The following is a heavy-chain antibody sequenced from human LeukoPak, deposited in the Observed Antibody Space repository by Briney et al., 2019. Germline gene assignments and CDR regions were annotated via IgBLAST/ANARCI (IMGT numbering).Heavy chain of an antibody. CDR3: ARRGYHDSSGYDY. CDR1: GFTFSSYS. V-gene: IGHV3-21*06. D-gene: IGHD3-22*01. Sequence: GGSLRLSCAASGFTFSSYSMNWVRQAPGKGLEWVSSISGSNSYIYYADSVKGRFTISRDNAKNSVFLQMNNLRVEDTAIYYCARRGYHDSSGYDYWGQGTPVTVSS. CDR2: ISGSNSYI. J-gene: IGHJ4*02.